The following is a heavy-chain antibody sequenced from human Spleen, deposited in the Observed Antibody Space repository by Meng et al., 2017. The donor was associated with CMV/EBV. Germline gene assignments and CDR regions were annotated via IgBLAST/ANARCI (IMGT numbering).Heavy chain of an antibody. CDR2: IIPMLGIA. CDR1: GGTFSSYA. J-gene: IGHJ3*02. CDR3: AALRDYGDYDTVDI. D-gene: IGHD4-17*01. Sequence: SVKVSCKASGGTFSSYAISWVRQAPGQGLEWMGQIIPMLGIANYAQRFQGRVTIIADKSTSTAYMELSSLRSEDTAVYYCAALRDYGDYDTVDIRGQGTMVTVSS. V-gene: IGHV1-69*10.